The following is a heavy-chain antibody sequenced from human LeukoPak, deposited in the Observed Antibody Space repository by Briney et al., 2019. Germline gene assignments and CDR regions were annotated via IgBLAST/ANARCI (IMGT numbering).Heavy chain of an antibody. CDR3: ARRRYSGYDLDY. D-gene: IGHD5-12*01. CDR2: IYYSGST. CDR1: GGSISSSSYY. Sequence: SETLSLTCTVSGGSISSSSYYCGWIRQPPGKGLEWIGSIYYSGSTYYNPSLKSRVTISVDTSKNQFSLKLSSVTAADTAVYYCARRRYSGYDLDYWGQGTLVTVSS. J-gene: IGHJ4*02. V-gene: IGHV4-39*01.